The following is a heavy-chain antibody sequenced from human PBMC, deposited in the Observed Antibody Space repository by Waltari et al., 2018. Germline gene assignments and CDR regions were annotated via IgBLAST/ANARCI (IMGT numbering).Heavy chain of an antibody. D-gene: IGHD3-10*01. CDR3: AKDPCRGLCMVRGVQYYFYY. CDR1: GFTFSSYA. J-gene: IGHJ4*02. Sequence: EVQLLESGGGLVQPGGSLRLSCAASGFTFSSYAMSWVSQAPGKGLEWVSAISGSGGSTYSADSLKGRFTISRDNSKNTLYLQMNSLRAEDTAVYYCAKDPCRGLCMVRGVQYYFYYWGQGTLVTVSS. V-gene: IGHV3-23*01. CDR2: ISGSGGST.